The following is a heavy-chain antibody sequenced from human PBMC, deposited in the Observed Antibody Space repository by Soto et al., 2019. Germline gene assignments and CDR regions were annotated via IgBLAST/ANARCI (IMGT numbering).Heavy chain of an antibody. CDR2: ISYHGSDK. V-gene: IGHV3-30*18. J-gene: IGHJ4*02. D-gene: IGHD4-17*01. CDR1: GFTFSNYG. Sequence: QVQLVESGGGVVQPGRSLRLSCAASGFTFSNYGMHWVRQAPGKGLEWVAVISYHGSDKYYADSVKGRFTISRDNSKNTLYLQMDSLRAEDTAVYYCAKDHLTTTVTTVRYWGQGTLVTVSS. CDR3: AKDHLTTTVTTVRY.